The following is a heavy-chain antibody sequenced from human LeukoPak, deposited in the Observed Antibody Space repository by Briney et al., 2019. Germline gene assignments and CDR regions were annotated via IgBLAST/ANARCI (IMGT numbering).Heavy chain of an antibody. CDR3: AKDQDIVVVPAANDY. J-gene: IGHJ4*02. CDR2: ISGSGGST. V-gene: IGHV3-23*01. CDR1: GFTFSNYA. Sequence: HAGGSLRLSCAASGFTFSNYAMSWVRQAPGKGLEWVSTISGSGGSTYYADSVKGRFTISRDNSKNTLYLQMNSLRAEDTAVYYCAKDQDIVVVPAANDYWGQGTLVTVSS. D-gene: IGHD2-2*01.